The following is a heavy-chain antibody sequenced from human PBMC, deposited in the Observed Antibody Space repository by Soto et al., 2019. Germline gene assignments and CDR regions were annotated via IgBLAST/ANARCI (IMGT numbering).Heavy chain of an antibody. Sequence: EVQLVESGGGLIQPGGSLRLSCAASGFTVSSHYMSWVRQAPGKGLEWVSVIYSGGSTYYADSVKGRFTISRDNSKNTLYLQMNSLRAEDTAVYYCARDLPLWFGELSGMDVWGQGTTVTVSS. CDR3: ARDLPLWFGELSGMDV. CDR2: IYSGGST. D-gene: IGHD3-10*01. J-gene: IGHJ6*02. V-gene: IGHV3-53*01. CDR1: GFTVSSHY.